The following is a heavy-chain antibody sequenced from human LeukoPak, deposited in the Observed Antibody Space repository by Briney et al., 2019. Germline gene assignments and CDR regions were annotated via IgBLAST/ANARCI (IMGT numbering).Heavy chain of an antibody. CDR2: IYTSGST. CDR1: GGSISSGSYY. V-gene: IGHV4-61*02. CDR3: AGTRDSSLSSAFDI. J-gene: IGHJ3*02. D-gene: IGHD3-22*01. Sequence: SETLSLACTVSGGSISSGSYYWTWIRQPAGKGLEWIGRIYTSGSTDYNPSLKSRVTISVDTSKNQFSLKLSSVTAADTAVYYCAGTRDSSLSSAFDIWGQGTMVTVSS.